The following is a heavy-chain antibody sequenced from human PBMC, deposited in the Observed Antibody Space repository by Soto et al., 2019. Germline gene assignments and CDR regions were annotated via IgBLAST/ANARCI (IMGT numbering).Heavy chain of an antibody. Sequence: SVKVSCKASGGTFSSYAISWVRQAPGQGLEWMGGIIPIFGTANYAQKFQGRVTITADESTSTAYMELSSLRSEDTAVYYCARDYRHYDILTGYYIPYYFDYWGQGALVTVSS. J-gene: IGHJ4*02. CDR2: IIPIFGTA. V-gene: IGHV1-69*13. D-gene: IGHD3-9*01. CDR1: GGTFSSYA. CDR3: ARDYRHYDILTGYYIPYYFDY.